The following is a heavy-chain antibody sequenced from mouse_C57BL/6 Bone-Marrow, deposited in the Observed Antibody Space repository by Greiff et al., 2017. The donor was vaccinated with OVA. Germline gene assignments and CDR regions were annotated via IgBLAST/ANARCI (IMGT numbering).Heavy chain of an antibody. J-gene: IGHJ4*01. CDR2: IHPNSGST. CDR1: GYTFTSYW. CDR3: ARTLLPYAMDY. V-gene: IGHV1-64*01. Sequence: QVQLQQSGAELVKPGASVKLSCKASGYTFTSYWMHWVKQRPGQGLEWIGMIHPNSGSTNYNEKFKSNATLTVDKSSSTAYMQLSSLTAEDSAVYYCARTLLPYAMDYWGQGTSVTVSS.